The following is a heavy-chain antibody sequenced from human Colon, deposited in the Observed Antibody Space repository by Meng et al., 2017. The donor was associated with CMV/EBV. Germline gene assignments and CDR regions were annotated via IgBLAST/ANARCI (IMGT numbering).Heavy chain of an antibody. CDR1: GFTFSKAW. CDR3: GGQFWSAYYSPWFDP. Sequence: GGSLRLSCEAPGFTFSKAWMNWVRQAPGKGLEWVGRIKSKADGGTRDYAAPVKGRFTISRDDSKNTLYLQMSSLKTEDTAVYYCGGQFWSAYYSPWFDPWGQGTLVTVSS. D-gene: IGHD3-3*01. CDR2: IKSKADGGTR. V-gene: IGHV3-15*01. J-gene: IGHJ5*02.